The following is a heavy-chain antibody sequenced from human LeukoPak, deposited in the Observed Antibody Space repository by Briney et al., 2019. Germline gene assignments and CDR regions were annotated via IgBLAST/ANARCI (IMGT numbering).Heavy chain of an antibody. CDR3: ARGSIRCWFDP. CDR2: INHSGST. Sequence: SETLSLTCAVYGGSFSGYYWSWIRQPPGKGLEWIGEINHSGSTNYNPSLKSRVTISVDTSKNQFSLKLSSVTAADTAVYYCARGSIRCWFDPWGQGTLVTVSS. J-gene: IGHJ5*02. V-gene: IGHV4-34*01. CDR1: GGSFSGYY. D-gene: IGHD2/OR15-2a*01.